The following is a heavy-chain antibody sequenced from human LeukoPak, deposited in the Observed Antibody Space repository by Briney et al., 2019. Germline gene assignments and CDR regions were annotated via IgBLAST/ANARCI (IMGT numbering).Heavy chain of an antibody. CDR1: GFTFSSYA. D-gene: IGHD2-15*01. CDR3: TKGGDIVVVVAATPTPFDY. CDR2: ISGSGGST. V-gene: IGHV3-23*01. J-gene: IGHJ4*02. Sequence: GGSLRLSCAASGFTFSSYAMSWVRQAPGKGLEWVSAISGSGGSTYYADSVKGWFTISRDNSKNTLYLQMNSLRAEDTAVYYCTKGGDIVVVVAATPTPFDYWGQGTLVTVSS.